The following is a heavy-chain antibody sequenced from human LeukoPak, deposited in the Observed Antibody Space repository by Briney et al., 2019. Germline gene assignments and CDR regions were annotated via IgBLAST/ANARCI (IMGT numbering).Heavy chain of an antibody. Sequence: GGSLRLSCAASGFTVSSNYRSWVGQAPGKGLEWVSVIYSGGTTYYADSVKGRFTISRDNSKNTLYLQMNSLRAEATAVYYCARTTTFAPHFDYWGQGTLVTVSS. V-gene: IGHV3-66*01. J-gene: IGHJ4*02. D-gene: IGHD1-1*01. CDR1: GFTVSSNY. CDR2: IYSGGTT. CDR3: ARTTTFAPHFDY.